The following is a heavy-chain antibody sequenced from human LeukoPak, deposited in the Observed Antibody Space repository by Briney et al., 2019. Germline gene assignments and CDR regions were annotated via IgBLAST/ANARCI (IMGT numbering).Heavy chain of an antibody. J-gene: IGHJ4*02. Sequence: PGGSLRLSCAASGFTFSSYGMHWVRQAPAKGLEWVAVISYDGSNKYYADSVKGRFTISRDNSKNTLYLQMNSLRAEDTAVYYCAREVNSMGDYWGQGTLVTVSS. CDR1: GFTFSSYG. D-gene: IGHD2/OR15-2a*01. CDR3: AREVNSMGDY. V-gene: IGHV3-30*03. CDR2: ISYDGSNK.